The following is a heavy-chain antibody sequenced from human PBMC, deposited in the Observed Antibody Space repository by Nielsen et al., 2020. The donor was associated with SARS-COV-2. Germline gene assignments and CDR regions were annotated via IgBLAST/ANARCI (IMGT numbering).Heavy chain of an antibody. D-gene: IGHD3-10*01. J-gene: IGHJ4*02. Sequence: GESLKISCAASGFSFDDYAMHWVRQAPGKGLEYVSAISDSGDTTFYANSVRGRFTISRDDSKNTLFLQMGSLRDEDTAVYYCVRDQRLGVPMDLGRGVFDYWGQGTLVTVSS. CDR1: GFSFDDYA. CDR2: ISDSGDTT. CDR3: VRDQRLGVPMDLGRGVFDY. V-gene: IGHV3-64*01.